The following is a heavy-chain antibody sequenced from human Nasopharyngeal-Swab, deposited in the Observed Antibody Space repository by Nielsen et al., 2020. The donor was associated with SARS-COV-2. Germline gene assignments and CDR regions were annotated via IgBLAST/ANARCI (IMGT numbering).Heavy chain of an antibody. Sequence: SETLSLTCTVSGGSISNYYWSWIRQPPGKGLEWIGYIYYSGSTDYNPSLKSRVTISVDTSKNQFSLKLSSVTAADTAVYYCARAYSSSWYPGYYYYGMDVWGQGTTVTVSS. CDR1: GGSISNYY. CDR3: ARAYSSSWYPGYYYYGMDV. J-gene: IGHJ6*02. V-gene: IGHV4-59*01. CDR2: IYYSGST. D-gene: IGHD6-13*01.